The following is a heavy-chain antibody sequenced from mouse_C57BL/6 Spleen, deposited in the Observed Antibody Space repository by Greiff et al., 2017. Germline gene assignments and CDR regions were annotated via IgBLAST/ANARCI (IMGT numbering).Heavy chain of an antibody. CDR1: GFSLTSYG. J-gene: IGHJ4*01. Sequence: QVQLQQSGPGLVQPSQSLSITCTVSGFSLTSYGVHWVRQSPGKGLEWLGVIWSGGSTDYNAAFISRLSISKDNSKRQVVFKMNSLQANDTAIYYCARTPDGYSLYDMDYWGQGTSVTVSS. V-gene: IGHV2-2*02. CDR3: ARTPDGYSLYDMDY. CDR2: IWSGGST. D-gene: IGHD2-3*01.